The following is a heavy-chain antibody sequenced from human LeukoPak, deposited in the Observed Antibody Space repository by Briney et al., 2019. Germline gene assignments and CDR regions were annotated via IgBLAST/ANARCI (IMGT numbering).Heavy chain of an antibody. D-gene: IGHD3-22*01. CDR1: GGTFSSYA. J-gene: IGHJ5*02. CDR3: ARDHYDSSGYYYPTPFDP. Sequence: ASVKVSCKASGGTFSSYAISWVRQAPGQGLEWMGGIIPIFGTANYAQKFQGRVTITTDESTSTAYMELSSLRSEDTAVYYCARDHYDSSGYYYPTPFDPWGQGTLVTVSS. CDR2: IIPIFGTA. V-gene: IGHV1-69*05.